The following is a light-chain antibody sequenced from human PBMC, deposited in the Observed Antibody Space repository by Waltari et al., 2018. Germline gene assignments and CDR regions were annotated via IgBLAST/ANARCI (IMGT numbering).Light chain of an antibody. J-gene: IGKJ4*01. CDR1: QRVLYSSNKKNY. V-gene: IGKV4-1*01. CDR3: QQYYTTPRLT. Sequence: DIVMTQSPASLAVSLGERATINCKSSQRVLYSSNKKNYLAWYQHKPGQPPKLLFYWASTRQPGVPDRFSASVSGTDFTHTVSSRQSENVAVYYCQQYYTTPRLTFGGGTKVEIK. CDR2: WAS.